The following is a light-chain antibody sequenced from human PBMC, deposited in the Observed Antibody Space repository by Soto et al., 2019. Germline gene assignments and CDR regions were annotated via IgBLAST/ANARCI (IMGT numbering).Light chain of an antibody. CDR1: SSDVGGYNS. CDR3: SSYAGSNNYV. CDR2: EVS. Sequence: QSVLTQPPSASGSPGQSVTISCTGTSSDVGGYNSVSRYQHHPGKAPKLMIYEVSKRPSGVPDRFSGSKSANTASLTVSGLLAEDEADYYCSSYAGSNNYVFGTGTKLTVL. V-gene: IGLV2-8*01. J-gene: IGLJ1*01.